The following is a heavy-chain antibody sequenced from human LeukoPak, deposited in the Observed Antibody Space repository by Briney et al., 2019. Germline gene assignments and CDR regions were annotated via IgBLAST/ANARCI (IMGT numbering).Heavy chain of an antibody. V-gene: IGHV1-69-2*01. CDR2: VDPEDGET. D-gene: IGHD3-10*01. CDR1: GYTFTDYY. CDR3: ATWVYGSGSYNGAFDI. Sequence: ASVKISCKVSGYTFTDYYMHWVPQAPGKGLEWMGLVDPEDGETIYAEKFRGRVTITADTSTDTAYMELSSLRSEDTAVYYCATWVYGSGSYNGAFDIWGQGTMVTVSS. J-gene: IGHJ3*02.